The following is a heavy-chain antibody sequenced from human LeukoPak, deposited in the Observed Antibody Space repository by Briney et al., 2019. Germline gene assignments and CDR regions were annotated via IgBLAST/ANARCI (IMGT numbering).Heavy chain of an antibody. V-gene: IGHV3-74*01. CDR2: INSDGSST. D-gene: IGHD2-2*01. Sequence: GSLRLSCAASGFTFSSYWMQWVRQAPGKGLVWVSRINSDGSSTSYADSVKGRFTISRDNAKNTLYLQMNSLRAEDTAVYYCAREYCSSTSCRFLDYWGQGTLVTVSS. CDR3: AREYCSSTSCRFLDY. J-gene: IGHJ4*02. CDR1: GFTFSSYW.